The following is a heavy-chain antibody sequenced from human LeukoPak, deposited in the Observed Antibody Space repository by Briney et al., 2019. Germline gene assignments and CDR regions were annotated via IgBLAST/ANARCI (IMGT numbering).Heavy chain of an antibody. CDR1: GGSISSGDNY. CDR2: IYYGGTT. Sequence: SQTLSLSCTVSGGSISSGDNYWGWIRQPPGKGLEWNGYIYYGGTTNYKPPLKSRVTISVATSKNQFSLKLSSVAAADTAVYYCAREFVARSSWYSIHYFYYWGQGTLVTVSS. D-gene: IGHD6-13*01. V-gene: IGHV4-30-4*01. J-gene: IGHJ4*02. CDR3: AREFVARSSWYSIHYFYY.